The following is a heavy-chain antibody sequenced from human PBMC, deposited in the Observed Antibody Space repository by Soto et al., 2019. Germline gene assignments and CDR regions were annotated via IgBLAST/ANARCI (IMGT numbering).Heavy chain of an antibody. CDR2: INHSGST. CDR1: GGSFSGYY. CDR3: VRAGIYSYGPLGY. J-gene: IGHJ4*02. D-gene: IGHD5-18*01. Sequence: QVQLQQWGAGLLKPSETLSLTCAVYGGSFSGYYWSWIRQPPGKGLEWLGEINHSGSTTYNPSLTSRVTNSVDTSKTQFSLKLSSVTAADKAVYYCVRAGIYSYGPLGYWGQGTLVTVSS. V-gene: IGHV4-34*01.